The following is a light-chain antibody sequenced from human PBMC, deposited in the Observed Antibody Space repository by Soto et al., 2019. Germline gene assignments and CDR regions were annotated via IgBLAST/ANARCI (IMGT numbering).Light chain of an antibody. CDR1: QSISSY. V-gene: IGKV1-39*01. J-gene: IGKJ4*02. CDR2: AAS. Sequence: LSASVGDRVTITCRASQSISSYLNWYQQKPGKAPKLLIYAASSLQSGVPSRFSGSGSGTDFTLTISSLQPEDFATYYCQQSYSTLLLTFGGGTKVDIK. CDR3: QQSYSTLLLT.